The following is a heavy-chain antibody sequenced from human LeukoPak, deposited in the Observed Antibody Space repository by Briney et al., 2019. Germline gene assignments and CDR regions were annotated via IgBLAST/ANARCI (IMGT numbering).Heavy chain of an antibody. Sequence: ASVKVSCKASGYTFTSYDIKRVRQATGQGLEWMGWMNPNSGNTGYAQKFQGRVTMTRNTSISTAYMELSSLRSEDTAVYYCARVSHSDAFDIWGQGTMVTVSS. CDR2: MNPNSGNT. CDR3: ARVSHSDAFDI. V-gene: IGHV1-8*01. CDR1: GYTFTSYD. D-gene: IGHD5/OR15-5a*01. J-gene: IGHJ3*02.